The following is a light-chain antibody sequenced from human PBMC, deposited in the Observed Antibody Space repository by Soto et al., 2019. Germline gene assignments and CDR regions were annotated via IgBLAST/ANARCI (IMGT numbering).Light chain of an antibody. CDR3: CSYAGSYPTYV. CDR1: SSDVGGYNF. CDR2: DVS. Sequence: QSALTQPRSVSGSPGQSVTISCTGTSSDVGGYNFVSCYQQHPGKAPKLMIYDVSKRPSGVRDRFSGSKSGNTASLTISELKAEYEADYYCCSYAGSYPTYVFGTGTKLTV. J-gene: IGLJ1*01. V-gene: IGLV2-11*01.